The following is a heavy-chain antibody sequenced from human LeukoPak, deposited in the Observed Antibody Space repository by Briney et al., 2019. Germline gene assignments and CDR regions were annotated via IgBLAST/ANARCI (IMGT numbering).Heavy chain of an antibody. CDR2: INPNSGGT. Sequence: ASVKVSCKASGYTFTGYYMHWVRQAPGQGLEWRGWINPNSGGTNYAQKFQGRVTMTRDTSISTAYMELSRLRSDDTAVYYCARDYYGSGNDNWFDPWGQGTLVTVSS. V-gene: IGHV1-2*02. CDR3: ARDYYGSGNDNWFDP. D-gene: IGHD3-10*01. J-gene: IGHJ5*02. CDR1: GYTFTGYY.